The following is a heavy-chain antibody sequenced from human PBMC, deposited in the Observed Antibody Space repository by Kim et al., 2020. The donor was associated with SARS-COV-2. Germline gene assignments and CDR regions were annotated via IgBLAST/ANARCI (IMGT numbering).Heavy chain of an antibody. J-gene: IGHJ5*02. CDR2: VHHSGDT. CDR3: AKFYRMTTVTGPLDP. V-gene: IGHV4-34*01. Sequence: SETLSLTCRVSYGSITGFYWTWIRQPQGKGLEWIGEVHHSGDTNYNPSLESRVTLSVDTSKNQSSLKLTSMLAADSAVYYCAKFYRMTTVTGPLDPWGPG. D-gene: IGHD4-17*01. CDR1: YGSITGFY.